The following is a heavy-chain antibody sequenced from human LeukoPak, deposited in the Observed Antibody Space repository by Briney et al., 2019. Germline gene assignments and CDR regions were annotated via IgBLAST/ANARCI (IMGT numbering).Heavy chain of an antibody. D-gene: IGHD1/OR15-1a*01. J-gene: IGHJ3*02. V-gene: IGHV6-1*01. Sequence: SQTLSLTCALSGDSVSSDSAAWTWLRQSPSRGLEWLGRTFYKSKWYSDYAVSVKSRITINPDASKNQFSLQLSSVTPEDTAMYYCAKGTDGVLGAFDIWGQGTMLTVSS. CDR1: GDSVSSDSAA. CDR3: AKGTDGVLGAFDI. CDR2: TFYKSKWYS.